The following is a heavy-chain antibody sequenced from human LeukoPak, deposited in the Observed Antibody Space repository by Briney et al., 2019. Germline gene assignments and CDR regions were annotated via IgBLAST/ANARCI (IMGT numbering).Heavy chain of an antibody. CDR1: GFTFRSYL. V-gene: IGHV3-74*01. CDR3: VRDGDDFNFDY. CDR2: VKGDGGFT. D-gene: IGHD5-24*01. Sequence: PGGSLSLSCAASGFTFRSYLMHWVRQAPGKGLVWVSRVKGDGGFTNYADSVYGRFTISRDNAKNTLYLHMHSLRAEDTAVYYCVRDGDDFNFDYWGQGSLVTVSS. J-gene: IGHJ4*02.